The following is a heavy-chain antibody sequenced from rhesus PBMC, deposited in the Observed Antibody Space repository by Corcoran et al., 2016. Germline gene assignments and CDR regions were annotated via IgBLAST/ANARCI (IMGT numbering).Heavy chain of an antibody. Sequence: QVQLQESGPGVVKPSETLSLTCAVSGYSISSGYDWSWIRQPPGKGLEWIGYIYGSRGSTNYNPSLKNRVAISKDTSKNQFSLKLSSVTAADTAVYYCARGPGTVGDYWGQGVLVTVSS. J-gene: IGHJ4*01. CDR2: IYGSRGST. V-gene: IGHV4-76*01. D-gene: IGHD5-24*01. CDR1: GYSISSGYD. CDR3: ARGPGTVGDY.